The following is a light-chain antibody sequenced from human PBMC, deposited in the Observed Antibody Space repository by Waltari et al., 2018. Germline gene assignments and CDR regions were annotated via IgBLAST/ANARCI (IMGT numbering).Light chain of an antibody. CDR3: QQTDSFPLT. CDR2: GAS. V-gene: IGKV1-12*01. J-gene: IGKJ4*01. Sequence: DIQMTQSPSSVSASVGDRDTISCRASQGIGTWLAWYQQKPGKAPNLLIHGASSLQSGVPSRFSGSGSVTEFTLTINGLQPEDFATYYCQQTDSFPLTFGGGTKVEMK. CDR1: QGIGTW.